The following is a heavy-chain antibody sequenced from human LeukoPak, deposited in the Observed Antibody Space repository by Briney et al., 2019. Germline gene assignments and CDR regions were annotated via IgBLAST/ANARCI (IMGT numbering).Heavy chain of an antibody. CDR3: AELGITMIGGV. CDR1: GFTFSSYG. Sequence: PGGSLRLSCAASGFTFSSYGVSWVRQAPGKGLEWVSALSGSGGSAYYADSVKGRFTISRDNAKNSLYLQMNSLRAEDTAVYYCAELGITMIGGVWGKGTTVTISS. D-gene: IGHD3-10*02. J-gene: IGHJ6*04. V-gene: IGHV3-23*01. CDR2: LSGSGGSA.